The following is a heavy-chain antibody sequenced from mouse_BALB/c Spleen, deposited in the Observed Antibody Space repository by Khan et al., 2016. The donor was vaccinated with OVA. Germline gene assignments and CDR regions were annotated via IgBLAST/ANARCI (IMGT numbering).Heavy chain of an antibody. CDR3: AREEALYHFDH. J-gene: IGHJ2*01. V-gene: IGHV1S132*01. CDR1: GYIFTSYW. D-gene: IGHD3-2*02. Sequence: QVQLQQSGAELVRPGASVKLSCKTSGYIFTSYWIHWVKQRSGQGLEWIARIYPGTDNSYYNEKFKDKATLTANKSSSTAHLQLSSRKSEDSDVYCCAREEALYHFDHSGQGTTLTVSS. CDR2: IYPGTDNS.